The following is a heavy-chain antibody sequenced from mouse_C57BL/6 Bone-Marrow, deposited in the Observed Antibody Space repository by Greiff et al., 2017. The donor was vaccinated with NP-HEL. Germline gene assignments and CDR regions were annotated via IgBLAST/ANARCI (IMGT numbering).Heavy chain of an antibody. Sequence: QVQLQQSGPELVKPGASVKISCKASGYAFSSSWMNWVKQRPGKGLEWIGRIYPGDGDTNYNGKFKGKAALTADKSSSTAYMQLSSLTSDDSAVYFCARYLGRDYWGQGTTLTVSS. D-gene: IGHD4-1*01. CDR1: GYAFSSSW. CDR2: IYPGDGDT. V-gene: IGHV1-82*01. CDR3: ARYLGRDY. J-gene: IGHJ2*01.